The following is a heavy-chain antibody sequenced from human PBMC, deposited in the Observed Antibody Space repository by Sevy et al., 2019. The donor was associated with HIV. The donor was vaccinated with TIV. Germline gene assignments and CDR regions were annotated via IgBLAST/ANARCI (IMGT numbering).Heavy chain of an antibody. CDR3: AKGYGSGSPPDY. J-gene: IGHJ4*02. D-gene: IGHD3-10*01. V-gene: IGHV3-23*01. Sequence: GGSLRLSCAASGFIFNNYAMSWVRQAPGKGLEWVSSISGSGGSTYYADSVKGRFTISRDNFRKMVDLQVNTLRAEDTAVYYCAKGYGSGSPPDYWGQGTLVTVSS. CDR1: GFIFNNYA. CDR2: ISGSGGST.